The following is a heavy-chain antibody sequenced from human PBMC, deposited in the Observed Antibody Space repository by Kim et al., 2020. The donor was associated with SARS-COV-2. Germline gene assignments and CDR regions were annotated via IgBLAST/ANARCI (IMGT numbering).Heavy chain of an antibody. Sequence: ASVKVSCKASGYTFTSYAMHWLRQAPGQRLEWMGWINAGNGNTKYSQKFQGRVTITRDTSASTAYMELSSLRSEDTAVYYCASRSDYYDSSGYYYDDAFDIWGQGTMVTVSS. CDR1: GYTFTSYA. V-gene: IGHV1-3*01. D-gene: IGHD3-22*01. CDR2: INAGNGNT. CDR3: ASRSDYYDSSGYYYDDAFDI. J-gene: IGHJ3*02.